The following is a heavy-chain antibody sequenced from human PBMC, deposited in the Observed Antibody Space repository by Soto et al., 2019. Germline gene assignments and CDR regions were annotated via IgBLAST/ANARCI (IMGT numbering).Heavy chain of an antibody. Sequence: TLSLTCAVSGGSITSGNSYSWSWIRQPPGKALEWPALISWKDDKRYNPGLESRLTITKDTSKNQVILTLTNMDPVDTATYFCAHRYGGNYYRWYFDSWGQGTLVTVSS. D-gene: IGHD1-26*01. CDR3: AHRYGGNYYRWYFDS. CDR1: GGSITSGNSY. V-gene: IGHV2-5*08. J-gene: IGHJ4*02. CDR2: ISWKDDK.